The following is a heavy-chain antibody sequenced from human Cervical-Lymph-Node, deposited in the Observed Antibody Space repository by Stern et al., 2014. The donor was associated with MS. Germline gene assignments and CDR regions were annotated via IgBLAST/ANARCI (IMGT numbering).Heavy chain of an antibody. CDR2: FNAYNGNT. Sequence: VKLVESGAEVKKPGASVKLSCKASGYTFSSYGISWGRQGPGQGTERVGWFNAYNGNTNYAQKLQGRVTMTTDTSTSTAYMELRSLRSDDTAVYYCARGLLGSENAFDIWGQGTMVTVSS. J-gene: IGHJ3*02. D-gene: IGHD2-15*01. CDR3: ARGLLGSENAFDI. V-gene: IGHV1-18*01. CDR1: GYTFSSYG.